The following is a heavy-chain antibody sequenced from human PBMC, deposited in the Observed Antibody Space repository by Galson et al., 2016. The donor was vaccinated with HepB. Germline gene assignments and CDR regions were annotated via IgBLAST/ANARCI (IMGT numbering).Heavy chain of an antibody. J-gene: IGHJ4*02. CDR1: GLTFRTHA. Sequence: SLRLSCAASGLTFRTHAVHWVRQAPGKGLEWVGDSKYYPDSVKGRFTISRDNSKNTLYLQMNSLRPEDTAVYYCARCVDTSMAPFDYWAQGTLLTVSS. CDR2: SK. V-gene: IGHV3-30*04. CDR3: ARCVDTSMAPFDY. D-gene: IGHD5-18*01.